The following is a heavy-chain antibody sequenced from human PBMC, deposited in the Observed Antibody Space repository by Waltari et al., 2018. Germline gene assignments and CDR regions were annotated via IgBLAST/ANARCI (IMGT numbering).Heavy chain of an antibody. V-gene: IGHV3-48*03. Sequence: EVQLVESGGGLVQPGGSLRLSCAAAGLTFNKYEMNWVRQAPGKGLEWVSYISSSGSTIYYADFVKGRFTISRDNAKNSLYLQMNSLRAEDTAVYYCVRGVGVQNWIDPWGQGTLVTVSS. CDR3: VRGVGVQNWIDP. J-gene: IGHJ5*02. CDR2: ISSSGSTI. CDR1: GLTFNKYE. D-gene: IGHD6-6*01.